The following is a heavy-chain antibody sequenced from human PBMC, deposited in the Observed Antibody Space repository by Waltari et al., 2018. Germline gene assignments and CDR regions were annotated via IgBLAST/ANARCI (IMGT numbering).Heavy chain of an antibody. CDR3: AKTKGSSSFDY. CDR1: AFTCSSYA. V-gene: IGHV3-23*04. J-gene: IGHJ4*02. D-gene: IGHD2-15*01. CDR2: IGASVIST. Sequence: EVQLVESGGALVQPGGSLRLPCAASAFTCSSYAMNWVRQAPGKVLEWGSGIGASVISTSSTDSVKGRFTISRDNTENTLYLKMNSLSAEDTAVYYWAKTKGSSSFDYWGQGTLVTVSS.